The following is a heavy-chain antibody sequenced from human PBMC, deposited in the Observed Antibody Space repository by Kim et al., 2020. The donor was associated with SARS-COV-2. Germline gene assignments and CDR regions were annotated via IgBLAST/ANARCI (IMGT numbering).Heavy chain of an antibody. CDR1: GFTVSSNY. J-gene: IGHJ4*02. CDR2: IYSGGST. Sequence: GGSLRLSCAASGFTVSSNYMSWVRQAPGKGLEWVSVIYSGGSTYYADSVKGRFTISRDNSKNTLYLQMNSLRAEDTAVYYCASGGYCSSTSCQRYYWCQGTLVTVSS. CDR3: ASGGYCSSTSCQRYY. D-gene: IGHD2-2*01. V-gene: IGHV3-53*01.